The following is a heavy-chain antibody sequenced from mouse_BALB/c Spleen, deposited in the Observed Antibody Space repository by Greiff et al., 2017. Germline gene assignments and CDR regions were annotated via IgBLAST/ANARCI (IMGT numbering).Heavy chain of an antibody. CDR1: GFTFSSFG. CDR2: ISSGSSTI. V-gene: IGHV5-17*02. D-gene: IGHD3-2*02. CDR3: ARSHSGAMDY. J-gene: IGHJ4*01. Sequence: EVQGVESGGGLVQPGGSRKLSCAASGFTFSSFGMHWVRQAPEKGLEWVAYISSGSSTIYYADTVKGRFTISRDNPKNTLFLQMTSLRSEDTAMYYCARSHSGAMDYWGQGTSVTVSS.